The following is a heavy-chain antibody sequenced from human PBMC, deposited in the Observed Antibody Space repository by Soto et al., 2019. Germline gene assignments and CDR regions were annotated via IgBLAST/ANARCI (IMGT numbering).Heavy chain of an antibody. CDR1: GGSISSYY. CDR2: IYYTGST. Sequence: QVQLQESGPGLVKPSETLSLTCTVSGGSISSYYWSWIRQSPGKGLEGIGYIYYTGSTNYNPSLKSRVTISVDTSKNQFSLKVSAVTAADTAVCYCARVKVVATSIEVFDVWGRGTLVTVSS. CDR3: ARVKVVATSIEVFDV. V-gene: IGHV4-59*01. J-gene: IGHJ2*01. D-gene: IGHD5-12*01.